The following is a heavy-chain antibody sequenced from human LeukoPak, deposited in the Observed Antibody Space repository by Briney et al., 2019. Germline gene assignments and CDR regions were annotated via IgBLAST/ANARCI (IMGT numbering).Heavy chain of an antibody. J-gene: IGHJ4*02. CDR1: GSTFSSYA. V-gene: IGHV3-23*01. Sequence: PGGSLRLSCAASGSTFSSYAMSWVRQPPGKGLEWVSVISDSGGSTYYADSVKGRFTISRDNSKNTQYLQMNSLRPEDTAIYYCAKDLSGSCYSPIDYWGQGTLVTVSS. D-gene: IGHD2-15*01. CDR3: AKDLSGSCYSPIDY. CDR2: ISDSGGST.